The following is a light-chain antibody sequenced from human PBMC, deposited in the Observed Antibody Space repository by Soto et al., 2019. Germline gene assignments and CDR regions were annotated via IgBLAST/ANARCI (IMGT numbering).Light chain of an antibody. CDR3: QVWDSSSDHYV. CDR2: YDN. Sequence: SYELTQPPSESVAPGETASLSCGGDRIGRKSVHWYQQKPGQAPVLVMYYDNDRPSEIPERFSGFNSGNTATLDISGVEAGDEADYYCQVWDSSSDHYVFGPGTKLTVL. J-gene: IGLJ1*01. V-gene: IGLV3-21*04. CDR1: RIGRKS.